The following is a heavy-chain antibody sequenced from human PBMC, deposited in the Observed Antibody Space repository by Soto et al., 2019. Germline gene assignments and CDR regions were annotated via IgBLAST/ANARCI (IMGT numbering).Heavy chain of an antibody. CDR3: AKDARGPLGRGVRPYMDV. Sequence: QVQLVESGGGVVQPGRSLRLSCAASGFTFSSYGMHWVRQAPGKGLEWVAVISYDGSNKYYADSVKGRFTISRDNSKNPLYLQKNRLRAEDTAVYYCAKDARGPLGRGVRPYMDVWGQRTTVTVSS. V-gene: IGHV3-30*18. J-gene: IGHJ6*02. CDR2: ISYDGSNK. D-gene: IGHD3-10*01. CDR1: GFTFSSYG.